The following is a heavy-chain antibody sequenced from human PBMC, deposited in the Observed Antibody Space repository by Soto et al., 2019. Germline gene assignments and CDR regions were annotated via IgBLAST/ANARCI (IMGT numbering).Heavy chain of an antibody. V-gene: IGHV1-69*13. CDR1: GGTFSSYA. J-gene: IGHJ4*02. D-gene: IGHD3-22*01. CDR3: AKLEESAHYYDSSGQDSGTDY. CDR2: IIPIFGTA. Sequence: GASVKVSCKASGGTFSSYAISWVRQAPGQGLEWMGGIIPIFGTANYAQKFQGRVTITADESTSTAYMELSSLRSEDTAVYYCAKLEESAHYYDSSGQDSGTDYWGQGTLVTVSS.